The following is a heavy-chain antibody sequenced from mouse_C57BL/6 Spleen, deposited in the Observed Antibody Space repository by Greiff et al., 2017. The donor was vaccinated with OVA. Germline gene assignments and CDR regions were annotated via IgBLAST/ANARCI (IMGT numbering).Heavy chain of an antibody. V-gene: IGHV2-2*01. CDR2: IWSGGSS. CDR3: ARELRLNWYFDV. Sequence: QVQLKQSGPGLVQPSQCLSITCTVSGFSFTSYGVHWVRQSPGKGLEWLGVIWSGGSSDYNAAFISRLSISKDNSKSHVFFKMNSLQADDTARYYCARELRLNWYFDVWGTGTTVTVSS. D-gene: IGHD4-1*01. CDR1: GFSFTSYG. J-gene: IGHJ1*03.